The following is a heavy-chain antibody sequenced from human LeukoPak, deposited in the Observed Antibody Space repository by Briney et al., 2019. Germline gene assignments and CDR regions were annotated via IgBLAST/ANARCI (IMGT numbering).Heavy chain of an antibody. J-gene: IGHJ5*02. CDR2: IKQDGSEK. CDR1: GISFSSYW. V-gene: IGHV3-7*03. D-gene: IGHD3-9*01. CDR3: VCFSHYDILTGLRNWFDP. Sequence: GGSLRLSCAASGISFSSYWMSWVRQAPGKGLEWVANIKQDGSEKYYVDSVKGRFPISRDNAKNSLFLHMNSLRAEDTAQYYCVCFSHYDILTGLRNWFDPWGQGTLVTVSS.